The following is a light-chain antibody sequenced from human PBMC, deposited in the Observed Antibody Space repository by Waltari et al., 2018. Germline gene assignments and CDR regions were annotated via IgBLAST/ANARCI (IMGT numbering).Light chain of an antibody. CDR3: CSYAGSSTV. V-gene: IGLV2-23*02. Sequence: QSALTQPASVSGSPGQSITISCTGTSSDVGSYNLVSWYQQRPGKAPKLMIYEVSKRPSGVSNRFSGSKSGNTASLTISGLQAEDEADYYCCSYAGSSTVFGGGTTLTVL. CDR1: SSDVGSYNL. J-gene: IGLJ2*01. CDR2: EVS.